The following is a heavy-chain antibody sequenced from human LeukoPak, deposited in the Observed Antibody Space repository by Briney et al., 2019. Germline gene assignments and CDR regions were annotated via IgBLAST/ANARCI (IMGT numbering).Heavy chain of an antibody. CDR3: ARDGVGATSGALY. CDR1: GGTFSSYA. V-gene: IGHV1-69*05. J-gene: IGHJ4*02. D-gene: IGHD1-26*01. Sequence: ASVKVSCKASGGTFSSYAISWVRQAPGQGLEWMGGIIPIFGTANYAQKFQGRVTITTDESTSTAYMELSSLRSEDTAVYYCARDGVGATSGALYWGQGTLVTISS. CDR2: IIPIFGTA.